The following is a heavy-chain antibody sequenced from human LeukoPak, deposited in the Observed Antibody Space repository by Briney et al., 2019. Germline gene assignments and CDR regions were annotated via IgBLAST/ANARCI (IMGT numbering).Heavy chain of an antibody. CDR1: GFTVSSNY. D-gene: IGHD6-19*01. CDR2: IYSCGST. CDR3: AKGDSASYARCDAFDI. J-gene: IGHJ3*02. V-gene: IGHV3-53*01. Sequence: GGCLRLSCAASGFTVSSNYMSWVRQALRGGVEWGSVIYSCGSTYCADSVKGRFTIARDNSKNTQYLQMNSLRPEDTAVYYCAKGDSASYARCDAFDIWGQGTMVTVSS.